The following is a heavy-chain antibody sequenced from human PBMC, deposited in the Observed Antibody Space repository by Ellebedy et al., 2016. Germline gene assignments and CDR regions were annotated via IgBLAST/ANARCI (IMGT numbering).Heavy chain of an antibody. CDR3: VRHHGSVWYGGFDF. V-gene: IGHV3-48*04. D-gene: IGHD6-13*01. J-gene: IGHJ4*02. CDR2: VSSGSGNK. CDR1: GFTFSDYS. Sequence: GESLKISCAGSGFTFSDYSMHWVRQAPGKGLEWVSYVSSGSGNKYYADSVKGRFTISRDNAKNSLYLQMNSLRAEDTAVYYCVRHHGSVWYGGFDFWGQGTLVTV.